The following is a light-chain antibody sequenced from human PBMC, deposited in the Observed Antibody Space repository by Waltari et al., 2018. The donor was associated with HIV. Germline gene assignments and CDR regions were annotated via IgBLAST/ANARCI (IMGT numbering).Light chain of an antibody. J-gene: IGLJ2*01. CDR3: ATWDDSLNGVI. V-gene: IGLV1-51*01. CDR2: DNT. Sequence: QSVLTQPPSVSPPPGQKVTIPCSGSPSNIGNNFVSWYYHIPGTAPKLLIYDNTERPSGIPDRFSASKSGTSATLGITGLQTGDEADYYCATWDDSLNGVIFGGGTKLTAL. CDR1: PSNIGNNF.